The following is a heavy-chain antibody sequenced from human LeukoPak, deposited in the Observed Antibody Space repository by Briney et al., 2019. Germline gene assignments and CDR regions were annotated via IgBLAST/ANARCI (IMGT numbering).Heavy chain of an antibody. D-gene: IGHD2-15*01. CDR3: ARVRCSGGSCREPRWYYYYMDV. Sequence: SETLSLTCTVSGGSISSSRYYWGWIRQPPGKGLEWIGCIYSSGSTYYNSSLMSRVTISVDTSKSQFSLKLSSVTAADTAVYYCARVRCSGGSCREPRWYYYYMDVWGKGTTVTVSS. V-gene: IGHV4-39*01. J-gene: IGHJ6*03. CDR1: GGSISSSRYY. CDR2: IYSSGST.